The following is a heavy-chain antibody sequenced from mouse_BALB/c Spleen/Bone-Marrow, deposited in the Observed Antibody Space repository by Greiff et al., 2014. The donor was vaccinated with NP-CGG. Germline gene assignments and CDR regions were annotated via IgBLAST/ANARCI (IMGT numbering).Heavy chain of an antibody. Sequence: VQLKESGGGLVKPGGPLKLSCAASGFTFSDYYMYWVRQTPEKRLEWVATISDGGSYTYYPDSVKGRFTISRDNAKNNLYLQLSSLKSEDTAMYYCARGPHDDDMDYWGQGTSVTVSS. CDR3: ARGPHDDDMDY. CDR1: GFTFSDYY. CDR2: ISDGGSYT. V-gene: IGHV5-4*02. J-gene: IGHJ4*01. D-gene: IGHD2-3*01.